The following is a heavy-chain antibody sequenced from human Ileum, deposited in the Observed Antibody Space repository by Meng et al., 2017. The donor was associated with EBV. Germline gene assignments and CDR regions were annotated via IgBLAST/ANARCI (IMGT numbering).Heavy chain of an antibody. V-gene: IGHV4-4*02. CDR3: AKVSLTGTFYDH. J-gene: IGHJ4*02. CDR2: IFHIGST. D-gene: IGHD3-9*01. Sequence: PCGPLSRPLAFSGGSVFINNWWSCVRKPPGKGLEWIGEIFHIGSTNNSPSLKSPVTISVDNSKNQFSLSLTSVTAADTAIYYCAKVSLTGTFYDHWGQGVLVTVSS. CDR1: GGSVFINNW.